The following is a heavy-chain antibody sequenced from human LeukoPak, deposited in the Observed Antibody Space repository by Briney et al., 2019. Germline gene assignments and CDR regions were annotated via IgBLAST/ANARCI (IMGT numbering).Heavy chain of an antibody. CDR2: IYYIGST. CDR1: GGSISSYY. V-gene: IGHV4-59*01. Sequence: PSETLSLTCTVSGGSISSYYWSWIRQPPGKGLEWIGYIYYIGSTNYNPSLKSRVTISVDTSKNQFSLKLSSVTAADTAVYFCVRDSEPRGYSGYDYVGNWFDPWGQGTLVTVSS. J-gene: IGHJ5*02. CDR3: VRDSEPRGYSGYDYVGNWFDP. D-gene: IGHD5-12*01.